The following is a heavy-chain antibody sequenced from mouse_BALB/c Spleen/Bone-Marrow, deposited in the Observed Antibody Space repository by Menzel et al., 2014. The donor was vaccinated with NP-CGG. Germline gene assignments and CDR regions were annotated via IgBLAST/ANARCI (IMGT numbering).Heavy chain of an antibody. CDR3: ARGYDYGFAY. V-gene: IGHV5-17*02. CDR1: GFTFSSFG. Sequence: EVKLVESGGGLVQPGGSRKLSCAASGFTFSSFGMHWVRQAPEKGLEWVAYISSGSSTIYYADTVKGRFTISRDNPKNTLFLRMTSLRSEDTAMYYCARGYDYGFAYWGQGTPVTVSA. CDR2: ISSGSSTI. D-gene: IGHD2-4*01. J-gene: IGHJ3*01.